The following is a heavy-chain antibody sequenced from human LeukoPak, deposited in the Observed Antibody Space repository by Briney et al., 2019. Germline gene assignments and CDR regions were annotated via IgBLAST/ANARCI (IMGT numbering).Heavy chain of an antibody. CDR3: ARRTTVTSYYYYYYTDV. D-gene: IGHD4-17*01. CDR1: GFTFSTYS. CDR2: INWNGGST. Sequence: GGSLRLSCAASGFTFSTYSMNWVRQAPGKGLEWVSGINWNGGSTGYADSVKGRFTISRDNAKNSLYLQMNSLRAEDTALYYCARRTTVTSYYYYYYTDVWGKGTTVTVSS. V-gene: IGHV3-20*04. J-gene: IGHJ6*03.